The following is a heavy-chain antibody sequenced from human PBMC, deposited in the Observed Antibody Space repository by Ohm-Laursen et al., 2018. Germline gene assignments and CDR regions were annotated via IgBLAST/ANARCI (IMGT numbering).Heavy chain of an antibody. D-gene: IGHD2-15*01. Sequence: GSSVKVSCKASGYNFTSHYIHWVRQAPGQGLEWMGIINPGVGNTRYAQKFQGRVTMTRDTSTSTVYMEMSSLRSDDTAIYYYARTNRYCSGGDCYGNSWGQGTLVTISS. CDR2: INPGVGNT. V-gene: IGHV1-46*01. CDR1: GYNFTSHY. J-gene: IGHJ4*02. CDR3: ARTNRYCSGGDCYGNS.